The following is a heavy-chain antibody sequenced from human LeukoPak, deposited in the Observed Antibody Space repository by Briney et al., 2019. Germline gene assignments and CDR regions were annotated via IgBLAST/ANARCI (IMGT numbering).Heavy chain of an antibody. CDR3: ARHSTDTYYDFWSGYYTSFDY. CDR1: GGSISSSSYY. D-gene: IGHD3-3*01. Sequence: SETLSLTXTVSGGSISSSSYYWGWIRQPPGKGLEWIGSIYYSGSTYYNPSLKSRVTISVDTSKNQFSLKLSSVTAADTAVYYCARHSTDTYYDFWSGYYTSFDYWGQGTLVTVSS. V-gene: IGHV4-39*01. CDR2: IYYSGST. J-gene: IGHJ4*02.